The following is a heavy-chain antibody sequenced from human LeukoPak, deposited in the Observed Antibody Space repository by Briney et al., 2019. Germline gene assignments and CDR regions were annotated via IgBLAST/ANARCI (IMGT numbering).Heavy chain of an antibody. Sequence: SETLSLTCTVSGGSTRSSSVYWSWIRQPPGKGLEWIGEINHSGSTNYNPSLKSRVTISVDTSKNQFSLKLSSVTAADTAVYYCARDVHSSGWGRPYYYYGMDVWGQGTTVTVSS. V-gene: IGHV4-39*07. D-gene: IGHD6-19*01. CDR2: INHSGST. J-gene: IGHJ6*02. CDR3: ARDVHSSGWGRPYYYYGMDV. CDR1: GGSTRSSSVY.